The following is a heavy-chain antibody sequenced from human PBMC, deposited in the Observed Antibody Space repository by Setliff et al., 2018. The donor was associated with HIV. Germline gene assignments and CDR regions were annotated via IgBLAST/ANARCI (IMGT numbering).Heavy chain of an antibody. Sequence: SETLSLTCTVSGGSINSFYWSWIRQPAGKGLEWIGRIYPGGSPKYNPSLKSRVTMSVDTSKNQFSLKLTSVTAADTAMYYCARDGEYFDQWGQGVMVTVSS. V-gene: IGHV4-4*07. CDR2: IYPGGSP. J-gene: IGHJ4*02. CDR1: GGSINSFY. CDR3: ARDGEYFDQ.